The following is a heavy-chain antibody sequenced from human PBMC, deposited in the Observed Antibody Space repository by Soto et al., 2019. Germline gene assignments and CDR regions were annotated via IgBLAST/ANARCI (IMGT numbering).Heavy chain of an antibody. V-gene: IGHV3-30*18. Sequence: VGSLRLSCAASGFTFSNYAMHWVRQAPGKGLEWVALTSYDGNNEYYTDSVKGRFTISRDNSKNTLFLQMNSPRPEDTAVYYCAKDKGVFNCATSYFDYWGQGALVTVSS. J-gene: IGHJ4*02. D-gene: IGHD1-1*01. CDR1: GFTFSNYA. CDR3: AKDKGVFNCATSYFDY. CDR2: TSYDGNNE.